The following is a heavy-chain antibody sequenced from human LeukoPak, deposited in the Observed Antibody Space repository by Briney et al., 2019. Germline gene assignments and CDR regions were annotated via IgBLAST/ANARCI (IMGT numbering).Heavy chain of an antibody. CDR3: ARGSTIFGVVYYFDY. CDR1: GGSISSYY. D-gene: IGHD3-3*01. V-gene: IGHV4-4*09. J-gene: IGHJ4*02. Sequence: SETLSLTCTVSGGSISSYYWSWIRQPPGKGLEWIGYIYTSGSTNYNPSLKSRVTIPVDTSKNQFSLKLSSVTAADTAVYYCARGSTIFGVVYYFDYWGQGTLVTVSS. CDR2: IYTSGST.